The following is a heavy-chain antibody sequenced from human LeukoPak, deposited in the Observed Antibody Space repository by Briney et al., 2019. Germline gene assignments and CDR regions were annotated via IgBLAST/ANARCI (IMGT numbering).Heavy chain of an antibody. CDR2: IWYDGSNK. CDR1: GFTFSSYG. Sequence: GRSLRLSCAASGFTFSSYGMHWVRQAPGKGLEWVAVIWYDGSNKYYADSVKGRFTISRDNSKNTLYLQMSSLRAEDTAVYYCARDGLYRRWLQLALSRSGYYFDYWGQGTLVTVSS. J-gene: IGHJ4*02. V-gene: IGHV3-33*01. D-gene: IGHD5-24*01. CDR3: ARDGLYRRWLQLALSRSGYYFDY.